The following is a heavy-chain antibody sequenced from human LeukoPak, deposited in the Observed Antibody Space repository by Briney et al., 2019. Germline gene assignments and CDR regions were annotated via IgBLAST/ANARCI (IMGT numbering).Heavy chain of an antibody. V-gene: IGHV3-64D*06. CDR2: ISSNGGST. Sequence: GGSLRLSCSASGFTFSSYAMHWVRQAPGKGLEYVSAISSNGGSTYYADSVKGRFTISRDNSKDTLYLQMSSLRAEDTAVYYCVKDASGSSLIDTYYWGQGTLVTVSS. J-gene: IGHJ4*02. CDR3: VKDASGSSLIDTYY. D-gene: IGHD1-26*01. CDR1: GFTFSSYA.